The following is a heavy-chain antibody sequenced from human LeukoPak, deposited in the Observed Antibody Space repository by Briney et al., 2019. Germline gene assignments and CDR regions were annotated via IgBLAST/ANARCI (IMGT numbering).Heavy chain of an antibody. CDR1: GGSFSGYY. J-gene: IGHJ4*02. CDR2: INHSGST. Sequence: SETLSLTCAVYGGSFSGYYWSWIRQPPGKGLEWIGEINHSGSTNYNPSLKSRVTLSVDTSKNQFSLKLSSVTAADTAVYYCARGPGAGSIAVARHPFDYWGQGTLVTVSS. V-gene: IGHV4-34*01. D-gene: IGHD6-19*01. CDR3: ARGPGAGSIAVARHPFDY.